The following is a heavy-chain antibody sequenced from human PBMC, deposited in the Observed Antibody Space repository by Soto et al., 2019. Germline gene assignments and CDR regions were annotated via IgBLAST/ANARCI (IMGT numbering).Heavy chain of an antibody. D-gene: IGHD2-15*01. CDR1: GFTFSTYN. V-gene: IGHV3-48*01. CDR3: ARDFRRGYGPDY. Sequence: LGGSLRLSCAASGFTFSTYNMNWVRQAPGKGLEWVSYIRGSGAIYYADSVQGRFTMSRDNAKNSLYLQMNSLRAEDTAVYYCARDFRRGYGPDYRGQGTLVTVSS. J-gene: IGHJ4*02. CDR2: IRGSGAI.